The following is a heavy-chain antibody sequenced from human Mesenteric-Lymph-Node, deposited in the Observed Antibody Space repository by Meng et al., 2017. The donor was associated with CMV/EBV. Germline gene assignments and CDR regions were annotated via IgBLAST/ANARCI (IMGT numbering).Heavy chain of an antibody. D-gene: IGHD3-3*01. Sequence: ASVKVSCKASVYTFTNNYVHWVRQAPGQGLEWMGIINPSSGATVYAQRFQGRVTMTRDTSTGTVYIEVSSLRSEDTAVYYCARELFITADFWRGHLDVWGQGTTVTVSS. J-gene: IGHJ6*01. V-gene: IGHV1-46*01. CDR1: VYTFTNNY. CDR2: INPSSGAT. CDR3: ARELFITADFWRGHLDV.